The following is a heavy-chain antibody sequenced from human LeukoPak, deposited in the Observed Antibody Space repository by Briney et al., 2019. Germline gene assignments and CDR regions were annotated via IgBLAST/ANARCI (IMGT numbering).Heavy chain of an antibody. D-gene: IGHD2-8*02. CDR3: ARCVLGIGICSWYFYR. CDR1: GGSISSYY. V-gene: IGHV4-59*01. Sequence: SETLSLTCTVSGGSISSYYWSWIRRPPGKGLEWIGSIYYSGSTNYNPSLKSRVTISVDTSKNQFSLKLSSVTAADTAVYYCARCVLGIGICSWYFYRWRRGALVTVSS. J-gene: IGHJ2*01. CDR2: IYYSGST.